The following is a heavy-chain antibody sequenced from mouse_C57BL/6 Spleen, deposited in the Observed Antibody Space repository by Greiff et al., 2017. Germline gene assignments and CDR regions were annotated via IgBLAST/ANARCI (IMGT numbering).Heavy chain of an antibody. Sequence: EVKVEESGPGLVKPSQSLSLTCSVTGYSITSGYYWNWIRQFPGNKLEWMGYISYDGSNNYNPSLKNRISITRDTSKNQFFLKLNSVTTEDTATYYCARSGGSTAWFAYWGQGTLVTVSA. CDR3: ARSGGSTAWFAY. J-gene: IGHJ3*01. CDR1: GYSITSGYY. CDR2: ISYDGSN. V-gene: IGHV3-6*01. D-gene: IGHD1-1*01.